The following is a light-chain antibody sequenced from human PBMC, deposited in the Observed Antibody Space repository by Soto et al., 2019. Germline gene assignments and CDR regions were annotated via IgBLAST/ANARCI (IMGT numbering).Light chain of an antibody. Sequence: DIVMTQSPLSLPVTPGEPASISCRSSQSLLHSNGYNYLDWYLQKPGQSPQLLIYLGSNRASGVPDRFSGSGSCTDFTLKISRGEAEDVGVYYCMQALQTPTFGQGTKLEIK. J-gene: IGKJ2*01. CDR1: QSLLHSNGYNY. CDR2: LGS. V-gene: IGKV2-28*01. CDR3: MQALQTPT.